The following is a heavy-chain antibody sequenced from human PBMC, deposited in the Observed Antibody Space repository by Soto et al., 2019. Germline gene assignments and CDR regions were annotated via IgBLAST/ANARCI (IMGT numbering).Heavy chain of an antibody. CDR3: VRDRRVPGIAAAGMADYYGMDV. J-gene: IGHJ6*02. CDR2: INPSGGRT. V-gene: IGHV1-46*01. Sequence: ASVKVSCKASGYTFTHHYIHWVRQAPGQGLDWVGVINPSGGRTNYAQKFQGRVTMTGDTSTRTVYMELSSLRSEDTAVYYCVRDRRVPGIAAAGMADYYGMDVWGQGTTVTVS. CDR1: GYTFTHHY. D-gene: IGHD6-13*01.